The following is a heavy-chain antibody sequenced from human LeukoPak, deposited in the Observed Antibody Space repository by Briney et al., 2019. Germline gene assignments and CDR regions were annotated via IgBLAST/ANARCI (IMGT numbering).Heavy chain of an antibody. CDR1: GGSFSGYY. Sequence: SETLSLTCAVYGGSFSGYYWSWIRQPPGKGLEWIGEINHSGSTNYNPSLKSRVTISVDTSKNQFSLKLSSVTAADTAVYYCAGGLYCSGGSCYSALYYYYYYGMDVWGQGTTVTVSS. CDR3: AGGLYCSGGSCYSALYYYYYYGMDV. CDR2: INHSGST. D-gene: IGHD2-15*01. V-gene: IGHV4-34*01. J-gene: IGHJ6*02.